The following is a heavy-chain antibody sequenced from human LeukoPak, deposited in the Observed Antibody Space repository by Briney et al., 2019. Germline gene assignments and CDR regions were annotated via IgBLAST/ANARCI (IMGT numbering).Heavy chain of an antibody. CDR2: ISSTGSYI. CDR3: AKDRCSGYSCYSPSL. D-gene: IGHD2-15*01. Sequence: GGSLRLSCAASGFTFSSYSMNWVRQAPGKGLEWVSSISSTGSYIYYTDSMKGRFTISRDNAKNSLYLQMNSLRAEDTAVYYCAKDRCSGYSCYSPSLWGQGTLVTVSS. V-gene: IGHV3-21*01. J-gene: IGHJ4*02. CDR1: GFTFSSYS.